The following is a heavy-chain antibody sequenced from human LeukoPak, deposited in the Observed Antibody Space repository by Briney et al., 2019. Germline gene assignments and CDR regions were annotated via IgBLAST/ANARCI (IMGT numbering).Heavy chain of an antibody. CDR1: GGSISSYY. V-gene: IGHV4-59*01. Sequence: PSETLSLTCTVSGGSISSYYWSWIRQPPGKGLEWIGYIYYSGSTNYNPSLKSRVTISVDMPKNQFSLKLSSVTAADTAVYYCARDRSEFDYWGQGALVTVSS. J-gene: IGHJ4*02. D-gene: IGHD2-15*01. CDR3: ARDRSEFDY. CDR2: IYYSGST.